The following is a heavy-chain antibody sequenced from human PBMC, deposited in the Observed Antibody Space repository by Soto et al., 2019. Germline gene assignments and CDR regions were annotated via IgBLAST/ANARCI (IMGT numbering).Heavy chain of an antibody. V-gene: IGHV1-24*01. D-gene: IGHD6-19*01. CDR2: FDPEDGET. CDR3: ATTPEESSSGWYLYYFDY. Sequence: GASVKVSCKVSGYTLTELSMHWVRQAPGKGLEWMGGFDPEDGETIYAQKFQGRVTMTEDTSTDTAYMELSSLRSEDTAVYYCATTPEESSSGWYLYYFDYWGQGTLVTVSS. J-gene: IGHJ4*02. CDR1: GYTLTELS.